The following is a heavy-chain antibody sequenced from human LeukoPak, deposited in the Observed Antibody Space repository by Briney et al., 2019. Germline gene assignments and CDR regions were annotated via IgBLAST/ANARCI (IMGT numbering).Heavy chain of an antibody. CDR1: TYSISSGYY. J-gene: IGHJ6*03. D-gene: IGHD4-17*01. CDR3: ARARVTTVTTSVDYYYMDV. CDR2: IYHSGSA. V-gene: IGHV4-38-2*02. Sequence: SETLSLTCTVSTYSISSGYYWGWIRQPPGKGLEWIGSIYHSGSAYYNPSLKSRVSTSVDTSKNQFSLKLSSVTAADTAVYYCARARVTTVTTSVDYYYMDVWGKGTTVIVSS.